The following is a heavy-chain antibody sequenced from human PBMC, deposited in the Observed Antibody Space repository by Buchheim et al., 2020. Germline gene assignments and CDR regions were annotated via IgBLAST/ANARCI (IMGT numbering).Heavy chain of an antibody. CDR1: GGTFSSYA. V-gene: IGHV1-69*01. Sequence: QVQLVQSGAEVKKPGSSVKVSCKASGGTFSSYAISWVRQAPGQGLEWMGGIIPIFGTANYAQKFQGRVTITADESTSTAYMELSSLRSEDTAVYYCARETLLFPLGGTTRTTADYFDYWGQGTL. J-gene: IGHJ4*02. CDR3: ARETLLFPLGGTTRTTADYFDY. D-gene: IGHD1-1*01. CDR2: IIPIFGTA.